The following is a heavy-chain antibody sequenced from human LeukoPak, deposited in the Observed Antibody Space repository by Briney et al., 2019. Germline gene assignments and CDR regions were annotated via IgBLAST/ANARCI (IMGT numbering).Heavy chain of an antibody. CDR3: ASPERLDYDFWSGYSAYYYYGMDV. CDR1: GFSFSTYA. J-gene: IGHJ6*02. D-gene: IGHD3-3*01. V-gene: IGHV3-30-3*02. Sequence: GRSLRVSCAASGFSFSTYAMHWVRQSPGKGLEWVAVISYDGSNKYYADSVKGRFTISRDNSKNTLYLQMNSLRAEDTAVYYCASPERLDYDFWSGYSAYYYYGMDVWGQGTTVTVSS. CDR2: ISYDGSNK.